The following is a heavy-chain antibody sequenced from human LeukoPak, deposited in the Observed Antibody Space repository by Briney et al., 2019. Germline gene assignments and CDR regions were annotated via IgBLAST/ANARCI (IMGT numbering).Heavy chain of an antibody. CDR3: AKPARGSGIQDGFDS. CDR1: GFNFRNYA. D-gene: IGHD3-10*01. V-gene: IGHV3-64D*06. J-gene: IGHJ4*02. CDR2: MSVVTDRT. Sequence: PGGSLRLSCSASGFNFRNYAMHWVRQAPGKGLEYVSAMSVVTDRTFHADSVMGRFTISRDDSANTLYLQMSSLRPEDTAVYYCAKPARGSGIQDGFDSWGQGTLVTVSS.